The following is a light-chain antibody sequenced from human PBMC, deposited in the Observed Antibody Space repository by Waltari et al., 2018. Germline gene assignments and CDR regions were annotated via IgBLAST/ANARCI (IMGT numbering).Light chain of an antibody. V-gene: IGKV3-20*01. J-gene: IGKJ1*01. CDR3: QHYLRLPVT. Sequence: EIVLTQSPGPLSLSLGERAPLSCRASQSVSRALTWYQQKPGQAPRLLIYGASTRATGIPDRFSGSGSGTDFSLTISRLEPDDFAVYYCQHYLRLPVTFGQGTTVEI. CDR1: QSVSRA. CDR2: GAS.